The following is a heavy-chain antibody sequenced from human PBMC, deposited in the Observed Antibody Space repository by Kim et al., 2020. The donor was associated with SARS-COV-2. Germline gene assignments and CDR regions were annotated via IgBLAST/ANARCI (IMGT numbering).Heavy chain of an antibody. CDR2: IYYSGST. CDR1: GGSISSGGYY. J-gene: IGHJ4*02. CDR3: ARDVHYYDSSGSYYFDY. D-gene: IGHD3-22*01. V-gene: IGHV4-31*03. Sequence: SETLSLTCTVSGGSISSGGYYWSWIRQHPGKGLEWIGYIYYSGSTYYNPSLKSRVTISVDTSKNQFSLKLSSVTAADTAVYYCARDVHYYDSSGSYYFDYWGQGTLVTVSS.